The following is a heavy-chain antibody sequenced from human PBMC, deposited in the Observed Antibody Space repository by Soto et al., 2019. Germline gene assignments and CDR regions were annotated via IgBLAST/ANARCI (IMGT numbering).Heavy chain of an antibody. D-gene: IGHD1-26*01. CDR3: ARYSGSLYYYYGMDV. CDR1: GFTFSSYS. V-gene: IGHV3-48*01. Sequence: EVQLVESGGGLVQPGGSLRLSCAASGFTFSSYSMNWVRQAPGKGLEWVSYISSSSSTIYYADSVKGRFTISRDNAXXSLYLQMNSLRAEDTDVYYCARYSGSLYYYYGMDVWGQGTTVTVSS. J-gene: IGHJ6*02. CDR2: ISSSSSTI.